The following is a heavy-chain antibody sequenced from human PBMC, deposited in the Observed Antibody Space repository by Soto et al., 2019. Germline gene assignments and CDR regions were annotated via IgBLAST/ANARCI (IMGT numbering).Heavy chain of an antibody. V-gene: IGHV3-21*01. CDR2: ISSSSSYI. Sequence: PGGSLRLSCAASGFTFVSYSISFGRHSPFKGLEWVSSISSSSSYIYYADSVKGRFTISRDNAKNSLYLQMNSLRAEDTAVYYCARGPFTYYDFWSGYQNWFDPWGQGTLVTAPQ. CDR3: ARGPFTYYDFWSGYQNWFDP. CDR1: GFTFVSYS. D-gene: IGHD3-3*01. J-gene: IGHJ5*02.